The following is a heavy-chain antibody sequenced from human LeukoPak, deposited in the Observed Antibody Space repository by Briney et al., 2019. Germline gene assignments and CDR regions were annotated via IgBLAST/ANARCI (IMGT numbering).Heavy chain of an antibody. CDR1: GFTFSDYY. D-gene: IGHD1-26*01. J-gene: IGHJ4*02. Sequence: GGSLRLCCAASGFTFSDYYMSWMRQAPGKGLEWVSYISDSRTYTKYADSMKGRFTISRDNAKNSLYLQMNSLTAEDTAIYYCARPGGSYTVDYWGQGTLVTVSS. V-gene: IGHV3-11*03. CDR3: ARPGGSYTVDY. CDR2: ISDSRTYT.